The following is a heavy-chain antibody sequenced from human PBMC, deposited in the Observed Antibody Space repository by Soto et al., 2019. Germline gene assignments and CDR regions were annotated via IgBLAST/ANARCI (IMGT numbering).Heavy chain of an antibody. D-gene: IGHD6-19*01. CDR1: GFTFSSYA. CDR3: AKLSGWSNGFDY. J-gene: IGHJ4*02. Sequence: EVQLLESGGGLVQPGGSLRLSCAASGFTFSSYAMSWVRQAPGKGLEWVSAISGSGGSTYYADSVKGRFTISRDNSKNTLYLQMNSMRAEDTAVYYCAKLSGWSNGFDYWGQGTLVTVSS. CDR2: ISGSGGST. V-gene: IGHV3-23*01.